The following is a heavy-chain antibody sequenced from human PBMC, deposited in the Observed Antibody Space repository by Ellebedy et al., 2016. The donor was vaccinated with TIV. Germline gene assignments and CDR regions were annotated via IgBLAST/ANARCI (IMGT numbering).Heavy chain of an antibody. CDR3: ATATREPFMHRGFITTVRWLES. CDR1: GYTFSSSK. D-gene: IGHD3-10*01. CDR2: INAGNGNT. V-gene: IGHV1-3*01. J-gene: IGHJ5*01. Sequence: AASVKVSCKASGYTFSSSKMHWVRQAPGQRLEWMGWINAGNGNTKHSQKFQGRVTLTRDTSADIAYMALTSLRPDDTALSYCATATREPFMHRGFITTVRWLESWGRGTRVTVSS.